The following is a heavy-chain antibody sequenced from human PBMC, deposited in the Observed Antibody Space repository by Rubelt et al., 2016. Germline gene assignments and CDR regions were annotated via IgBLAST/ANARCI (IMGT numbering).Heavy chain of an antibody. V-gene: IGHV4-39*07. CDR2: IHYGGTT. CDR3: ARAGSSGPPPL. CDR1: GGSIISDYY. J-gene: IGHJ4*02. D-gene: IGHD6-19*01. Sequence: QLQLQESGPGLVKPSETLSLTCTVSGGSIISDYYWGWIRQPPGKGLEWIGCIHYGGTTYHNPSLKSRVTLSLDTSKSQFSRKLSSVTAADTGVYFCARAGSSGPPPLWGPGTLVTVSS.